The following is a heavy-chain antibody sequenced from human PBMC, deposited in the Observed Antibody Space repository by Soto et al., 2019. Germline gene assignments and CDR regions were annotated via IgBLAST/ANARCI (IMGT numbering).Heavy chain of an antibody. D-gene: IGHD2-2*01. Sequence: PGGSLRLSCAASGFTFSSYAMHWVCQAPGKGLEWVAVISYDGSNKYYADSVKGRFTISRDNSKNTLYLQMNSLRAEDTAVYYCARGSPISLGYCSSTSCYGEFDYWGQGTLVTVSS. V-gene: IGHV3-30-3*01. J-gene: IGHJ4*02. CDR1: GFTFSSYA. CDR3: ARGSPISLGYCSSTSCYGEFDY. CDR2: ISYDGSNK.